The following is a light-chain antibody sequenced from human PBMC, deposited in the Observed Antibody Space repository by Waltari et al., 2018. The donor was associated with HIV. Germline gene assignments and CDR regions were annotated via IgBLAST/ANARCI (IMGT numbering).Light chain of an antibody. CDR2: RSD. CDR3: ASWDDGLSGHV. V-gene: IGLV1-47*01. J-gene: IGLJ1*01. CDR1: NSNIGRNY. Sequence: QSGLTQPPSLSGTPGQRLTIPCSGNNSNIGRNYVFWYRQLPGTAPILLVDRSDRGPAGCAGGFSGARSGASAALVIGGLRVEEEADYCCASWDDGLSGHVFGGGTTVSV.